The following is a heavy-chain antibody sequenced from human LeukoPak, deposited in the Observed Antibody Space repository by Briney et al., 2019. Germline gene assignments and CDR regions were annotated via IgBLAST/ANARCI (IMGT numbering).Heavy chain of an antibody. J-gene: IGHJ4*02. CDR3: AREDGYCSGGNCYSYFDS. Sequence: PGGSLRLSCAASGFTFSHFWMSWVRQAPGKGLEWVAYIKKTGSETYYVDSVKGRFTITRDSTRNSLFLQMYSLRAEDTAVYFCAREDGYCSGGNCYSYFDSWGQGTLVTVSS. CDR1: GFTFSHFW. D-gene: IGHD2-15*01. CDR2: IKKTGSET. V-gene: IGHV3-7*01.